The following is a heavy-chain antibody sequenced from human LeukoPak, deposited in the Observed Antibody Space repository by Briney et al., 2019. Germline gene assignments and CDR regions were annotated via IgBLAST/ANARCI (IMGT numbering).Heavy chain of an antibody. Sequence: SETLSLTCTVSGGSISSYYWSWIRQPPGKGLEWIGYIYYSGSTNYNPSLKSRVTISVDTSKNQFSLKLSSVTAADTAVYYCARGYQPQQWLAEPFDPWGQGTLVTVSS. CDR3: ARGYQPQQWLAEPFDP. D-gene: IGHD6-19*01. J-gene: IGHJ5*02. CDR1: GGSISSYY. CDR2: IYYSGST. V-gene: IGHV4-59*12.